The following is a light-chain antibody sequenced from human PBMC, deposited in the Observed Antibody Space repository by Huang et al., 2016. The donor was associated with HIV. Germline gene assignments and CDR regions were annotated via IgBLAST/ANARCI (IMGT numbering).Light chain of an antibody. Sequence: DIVMTQSPLSLSVTLGEPASISCKSNQSLLDSNGYTYLDWYLQKQGQSPQILIFLGSDRASGFPDRFSGSGTGVDFTLTISRLEAEDVGVYYCMQGLQTPPTFGQGTKVEI. CDR3: MQGLQTPPT. J-gene: IGKJ1*01. CDR1: QSLLDSNGYTY. V-gene: IGKV2-28*01. CDR2: LGS.